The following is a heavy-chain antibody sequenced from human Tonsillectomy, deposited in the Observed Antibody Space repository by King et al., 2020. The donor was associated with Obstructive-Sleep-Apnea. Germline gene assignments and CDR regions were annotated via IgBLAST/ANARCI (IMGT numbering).Heavy chain of an antibody. V-gene: IGHV4-59*13. D-gene: IGHD3-10*01. CDR2: VYSSGTT. Sequence: VPLQESGPGMVKPSETLSLTCTVSGGSISSYYWSWIRQPPGKGLEWIGYVYSSGTTNDNPSLKSRVTISVDKSRNQFSLKLHSVTAADTAVYYCARETYRYRSGTFYNGALDIWGQGTLVTVSS. CDR3: ARETYRYRSGTFYNGALDI. CDR1: GGSISSYY. J-gene: IGHJ3*02.